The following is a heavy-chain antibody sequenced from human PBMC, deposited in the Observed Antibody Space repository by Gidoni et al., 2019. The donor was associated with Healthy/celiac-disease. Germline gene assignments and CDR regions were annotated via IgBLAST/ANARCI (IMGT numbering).Heavy chain of an antibody. CDR1: GGSISSSSYY. CDR3: ARLLIVDTAPLGPMDV. J-gene: IGHJ6*02. CDR2: IYYSGST. Sequence: QLQLQESGPGLVKPSETLSLTCTVSGGSISSSSYYWGWIRQPPGKGLEWIGSIYYSGSTYYNPSLKSRVTISVDTSKNQFSLKLSSVTAADTAVYYCARLLIVDTAPLGPMDVWGQGTTVTVSS. D-gene: IGHD5-18*01. V-gene: IGHV4-39*01.